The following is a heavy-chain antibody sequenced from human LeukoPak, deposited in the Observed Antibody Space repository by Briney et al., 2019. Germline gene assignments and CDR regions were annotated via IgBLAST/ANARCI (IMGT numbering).Heavy chain of an antibody. CDR2: IIPILGIA. V-gene: IGHV1-69*04. CDR3: ARDGHSGYDFAGY. CDR1: GGTXXSYA. J-gene: IGHJ4*02. Sequence: VKVSCKASGGTXXSYAISWVRQAPGQGXXXXXRIIPILGIANYAQKFQGRVTITADKSTSTAYMELSSLRSEDTAVYYCARDGHSGYDFAGYWGQGTLVTVSS. D-gene: IGHD5-12*01.